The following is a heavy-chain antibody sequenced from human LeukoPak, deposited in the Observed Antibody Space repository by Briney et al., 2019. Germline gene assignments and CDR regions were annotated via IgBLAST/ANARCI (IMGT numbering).Heavy chain of an antibody. J-gene: IGHJ4*02. CDR2: INPSGGNT. CDR1: GYTFTSYY. Sequence: GASVKVSCKASGYTFTSYYMHWVRQAPGQGLEWMGIINPSGGNTNYAQKFQGRVTMTRDISTSTVYMELSSLRSEDTAVYYCAIVGGNEAPYWGQGTLVTVSS. V-gene: IGHV1-46*01. CDR3: AIVGGNEAPY. D-gene: IGHD4-23*01.